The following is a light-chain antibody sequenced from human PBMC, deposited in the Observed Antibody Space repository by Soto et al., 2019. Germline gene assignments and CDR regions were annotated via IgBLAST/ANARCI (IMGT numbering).Light chain of an antibody. Sequence: DIQMTQSPSTLSASGGDRVTIACRASQRIDSWLAWYQQKPGKAPKFLIYDASDLESGVPSRFSGSGSGTEFTLTISSLQPDDFATYYCQQYRGKPFTFGQGTKVEIK. CDR3: QQYRGKPFT. CDR2: DAS. J-gene: IGKJ2*01. CDR1: QRIDSW. V-gene: IGKV1-5*01.